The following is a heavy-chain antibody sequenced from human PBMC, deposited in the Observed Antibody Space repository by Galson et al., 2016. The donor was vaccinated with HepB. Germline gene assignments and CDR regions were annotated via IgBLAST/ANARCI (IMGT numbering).Heavy chain of an antibody. J-gene: IGHJ5*01. CDR2: ISFDGTNK. D-gene: IGHD1-1*01. CDR3: ASGASGRTHGPNWFDS. V-gene: IGHV3-30-3*02. CDR1: GFAFSTYA. Sequence: SLRLSCATSGFAFSTYAMHWVRQAPGKGLEWVAVISFDGTNKYYAESVKGRFTISRDTSKNTVSLQMTSLRGEDTADYYCASGASGRTHGPNWFDSWGTGTPVTVAS.